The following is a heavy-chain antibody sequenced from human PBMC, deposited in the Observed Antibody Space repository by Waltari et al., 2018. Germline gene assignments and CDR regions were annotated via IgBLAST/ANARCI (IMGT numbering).Heavy chain of an antibody. CDR1: GFIXSSAW. D-gene: IGHD3-16*01. Sequence: EVQLVESGXGLVKPGGSLXLSCAXSGFIXSSAWXNXVRQAPGKGLEWVGRVKSKTDGGTXDYAAPVKGRFTXSRXDSXXXLXLQMNSLXXXDTAXYYCTTDVAXXILLIPYXGQGTRVTVXS. J-gene: IGHJ4*02. CDR2: VKSKTDGGTX. V-gene: IGHV3-15*01. CDR3: TTDVAXXILLIPY.